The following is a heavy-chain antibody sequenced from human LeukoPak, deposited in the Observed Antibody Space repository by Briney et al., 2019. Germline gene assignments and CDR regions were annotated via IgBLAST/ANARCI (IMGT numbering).Heavy chain of an antibody. D-gene: IGHD2-21*02. V-gene: IGHV4-34*01. J-gene: IGHJ4*02. CDR2: INYGGST. CDR1: GGSFSGFY. CDR3: ASRSSVVTHGGFDY. Sequence: SETLSLTCAVYGGSFSGFYWSWIRQPPGKGLEWIGEINYGGSTNYNPSLKSRVTISVDASRKQFSLKLSSVTAADTAVYYCASRSSVVTHGGFDYWGWGTLVTVSA.